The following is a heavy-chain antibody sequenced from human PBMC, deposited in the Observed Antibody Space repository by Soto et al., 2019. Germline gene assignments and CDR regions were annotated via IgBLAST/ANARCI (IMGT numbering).Heavy chain of an antibody. CDR1: GFTFSSYS. CDR3: ARDLLDGMDV. J-gene: IGHJ6*02. D-gene: IGHD3-10*01. CDR2: ISSSSSYI. V-gene: IGHV3-21*01. Sequence: EVQLVESGGGLVKPGGSLRLSCAASGFTFSSYSMNWVRQAPGKGLEWVSSISSSSSYIYYADSVKGRFTISRDNAKNSLYLQMNTLRAEDTAVYYCARDLLDGMDVWGQGTTVTVSS.